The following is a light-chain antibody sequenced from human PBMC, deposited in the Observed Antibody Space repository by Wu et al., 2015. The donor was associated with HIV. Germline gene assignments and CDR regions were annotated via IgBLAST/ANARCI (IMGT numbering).Light chain of an antibody. V-gene: IGKV1-5*03. CDR1: QSISSW. CDR3: QQTRT. J-gene: IGKJ1*01. Sequence: DIQMTQSPSTLSASVGDRVTITCRASQSISSWLAWYQQKPGKAPKLLIYKASSLESGVPSRFSGSGSGTESTLTISSLQPDDFATYYCQQTRTFGQGTKVEIK. CDR2: KAS.